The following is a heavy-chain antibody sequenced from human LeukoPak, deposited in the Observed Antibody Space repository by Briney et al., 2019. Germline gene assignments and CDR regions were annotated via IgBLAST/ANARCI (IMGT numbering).Heavy chain of an antibody. V-gene: IGHV3-48*03. Sequence: GGSLRLSCAASGFTFSSYEMNWVRQAPGRGLEWVSYISSSGSTIYYADSVKGRFTISRDNAKNSLYLQMNSLRAEDTAVYYCARDLGTPSDYWGQGTLVTVSS. CDR1: GFTFSSYE. D-gene: IGHD1-1*01. J-gene: IGHJ4*02. CDR3: ARDLGTPSDY. CDR2: ISSSGSTI.